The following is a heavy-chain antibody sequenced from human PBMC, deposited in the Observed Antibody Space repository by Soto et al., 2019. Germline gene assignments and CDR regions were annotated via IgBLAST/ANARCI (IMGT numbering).Heavy chain of an antibody. Sequence: QVQLQESGPGLVKPSQTLSLICSVSGDSIPGRGYYWSWIRQHPGKGLEWIGYIYYNSNTYYRPSLRSRVTMSLDTSKNQFTLKLSSVTAADTAVYYCARGPSSLSLRKFFFDFWGQGSLVTVSS. CDR3: ARGPSSLSLRKFFFDF. V-gene: IGHV4-31*02. J-gene: IGHJ4*02. CDR1: GDSIPGRGYY. D-gene: IGHD6-6*01. CDR2: IYYNSNT.